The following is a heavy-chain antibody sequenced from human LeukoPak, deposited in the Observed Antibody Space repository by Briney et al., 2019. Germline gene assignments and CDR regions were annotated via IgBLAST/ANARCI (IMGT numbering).Heavy chain of an antibody. CDR2: IYFSGST. D-gene: IGHD2-2*02. CDR1: GTSINNYY. Sequence: SETLSLTCTVSGTSINNYYWSWFRQPAGKGLEWIGCIYFSGSTNYNPSLKSRITMSLDTSKNQFSLNLRFVTAADTAVYFCAREMAVAGPYTFDIWGQGTEVTVSS. J-gene: IGHJ3*02. V-gene: IGHV4-4*07. CDR3: AREMAVAGPYTFDI.